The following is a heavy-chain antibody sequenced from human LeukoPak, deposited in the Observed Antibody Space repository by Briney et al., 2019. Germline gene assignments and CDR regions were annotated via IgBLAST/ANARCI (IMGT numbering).Heavy chain of an antibody. CDR1: GFTFSSYG. D-gene: IGHD3-22*01. V-gene: IGHV3-33*01. Sequence: PGRSLRLSCAASGFTFSSYGMHWVRQAPGKGLEWVAVIWYDGSNKYYADSVKGRFTISRDNSKNTLYLQMNSLRAEDTAVYYCAREYSPRYYYDSRGYLDYWGQGTLVTVSS. CDR2: IWYDGSNK. J-gene: IGHJ4*02. CDR3: AREYSPRYYYDSRGYLDY.